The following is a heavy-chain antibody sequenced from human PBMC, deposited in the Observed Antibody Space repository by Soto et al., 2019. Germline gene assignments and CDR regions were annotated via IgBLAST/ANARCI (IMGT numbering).Heavy chain of an antibody. CDR2: INHLETT. J-gene: IGHJ4*02. CDR1: GASITYGAYS. D-gene: IGHD3-10*01. Sequence: QLQLHMSGSGLVKPSQSLSLTCTVSGASITYGAYSWSWIRQTRGKGLEWIGYINHLETTFYNPSFESRLNLSMDRTKNQFSLNLKFMSAADRAVSFCARGGGFDSFDYWGQGILVTVSS. V-gene: IGHV4-30-2*01. CDR3: ARGGGFDSFDY.